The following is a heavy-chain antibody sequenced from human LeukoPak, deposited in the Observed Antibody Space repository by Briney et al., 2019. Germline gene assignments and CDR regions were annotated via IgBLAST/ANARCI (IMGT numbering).Heavy chain of an antibody. D-gene: IGHD3-22*01. V-gene: IGHV3-7*01. Sequence: PGGSLRLSCAASGFTFRSYWMSWVRQAPGKGLEWVASIKRDGSEKFYVDSVKGRFTISRDNAKNSLYLRMNSLRAEDTAVYYCARVGSGIVGASFDYWGQGTLVTVSS. CDR1: GFTFRSYW. CDR2: IKRDGSEK. J-gene: IGHJ4*02. CDR3: ARVGSGIVGASFDY.